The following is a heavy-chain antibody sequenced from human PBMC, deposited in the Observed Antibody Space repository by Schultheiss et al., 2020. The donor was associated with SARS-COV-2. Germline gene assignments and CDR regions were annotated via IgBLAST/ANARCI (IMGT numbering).Heavy chain of an antibody. Sequence: ASVKVSCKASGGTFSSYAISWVRQAPGQGLEWMGWINPNSGGTNYAQKFQGRVTMTRDTSISTAYMELSRLRSDDTAVYYCARSRNWGNDAFDIWGQGTMVTVSS. D-gene: IGHD7-27*01. V-gene: IGHV1-2*02. CDR2: INPNSGGT. J-gene: IGHJ3*02. CDR1: GGTFSSYA. CDR3: ARSRNWGNDAFDI.